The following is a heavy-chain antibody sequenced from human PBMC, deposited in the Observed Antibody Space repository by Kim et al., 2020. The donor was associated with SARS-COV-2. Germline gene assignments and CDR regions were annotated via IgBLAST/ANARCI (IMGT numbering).Heavy chain of an antibody. J-gene: IGHJ4*02. CDR1: GFTFSSYA. CDR2: IWYDGTNK. CDR3: ARGSYYDSSGYFFDY. Sequence: GGSLRLSCAASGFTFSSYAMHWVRQAPGKGLEWVAVIWYDGTNKYYADSVKGRFTISRDNSKNTLYLQMNSLRAEDTAVYYCARGSYYDSSGYFFDYWGQGTLVTVSS. V-gene: IGHV3-33*01. D-gene: IGHD3-22*01.